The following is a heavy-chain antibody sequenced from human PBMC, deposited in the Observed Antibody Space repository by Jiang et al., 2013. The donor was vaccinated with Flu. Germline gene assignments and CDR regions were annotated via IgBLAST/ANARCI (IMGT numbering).Heavy chain of an antibody. CDR1: GYSFSTYW. Sequence: GAEVKKPGESLKISCQGSGYSFSTYWIGWVRQRPGKGLEWMGIIFPADSDTRYRPSFQGQVTMSVDKSISTAYLQWSSLKASDTAMYYCATAIDMATVTGEAYDIWGQGTMVTVSS. D-gene: IGHD2-21*01. V-gene: IGHV5-51*01. J-gene: IGHJ3*02. CDR3: ATAIDMATVTGEAYDI. CDR2: IFPADSDT.